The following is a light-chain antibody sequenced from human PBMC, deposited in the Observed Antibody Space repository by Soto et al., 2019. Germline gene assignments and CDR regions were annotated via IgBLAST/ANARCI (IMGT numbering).Light chain of an antibody. CDR2: EAT. Sequence: QSALTQPASVSGSPGQSITVSCTGTSSDIGASNFLSWYQHLPGRAPKVIIYEATNRPSGVSDRFSGSKAGNTASLTISGLQADDEAEYFCLSYKTDNTFVFGTGTKLTDL. V-gene: IGLV2-14*01. CDR3: LSYKTDNTFV. CDR1: SSDIGASNF. J-gene: IGLJ1*01.